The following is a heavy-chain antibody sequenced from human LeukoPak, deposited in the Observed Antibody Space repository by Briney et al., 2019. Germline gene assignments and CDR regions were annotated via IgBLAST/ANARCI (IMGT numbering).Heavy chain of an antibody. CDR1: AYSFTSYY. V-gene: IGHV5-51*01. CDR3: ARGYDSSGYYVY. Sequence: GESLKIPCKGSAYSFTSYYNVCLRHMPGEDLEGMGIIYPGDSNTIYSPSFQGQVTISADKSISTAYLQWSSMKASDTAMYYCARGYDSSGYYVYWGEGALVSVSS. D-gene: IGHD3-22*01. J-gene: IGHJ4*02. CDR2: IYPGDSNT.